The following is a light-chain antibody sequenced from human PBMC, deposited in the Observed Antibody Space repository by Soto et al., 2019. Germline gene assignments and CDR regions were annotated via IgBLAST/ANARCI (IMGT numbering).Light chain of an antibody. CDR3: CSYAGSYTYV. J-gene: IGLJ1*01. Sequence: QSALTQPASVSGSLGQSITISCTGTSSDVGGYKYVSWYQQHPGRAPKLMIYEVSNRPSGVSNRFSGSKSGDTASLTISGLQAEDEADYYCCSYAGSYTYVFGTGNKVTVL. CDR2: EVS. V-gene: IGLV2-14*01. CDR1: SSDVGGYKY.